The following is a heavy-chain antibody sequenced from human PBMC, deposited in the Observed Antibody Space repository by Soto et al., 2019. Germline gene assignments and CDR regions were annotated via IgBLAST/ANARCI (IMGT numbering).Heavy chain of an antibody. CDR2: INHSGSA. J-gene: IGHJ4*02. CDR3: ARVSDY. CDR1: GRSFIDYS. Sequence: QVLLQQWGAGRLKPSETLSLTCAVYGRSFIDYSWGWIRQSPGTGLEWIGEINHSGSANYNPSLKSRVTISVDTSTNQFPLKLYSVTAADAAVYYCARVSDYWSQGTLVTVSS. V-gene: IGHV4-34*01.